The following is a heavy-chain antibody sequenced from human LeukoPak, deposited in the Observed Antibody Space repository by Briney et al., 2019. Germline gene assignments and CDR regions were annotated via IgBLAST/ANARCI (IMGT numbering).Heavy chain of an antibody. CDR3: ARDPPYYDSSGYYVY. D-gene: IGHD3-22*01. V-gene: IGHV1-18*01. Sequence: ASVKVSCKASGYIFTSYGISWVRQAPGQGLEWMGWISAYNGNTNYAQKLQGRVTMTTDTSTSTAYMELRSLRSDDTAVYYCARDPPYYDSSGYYVYWGPGTLVTVSS. J-gene: IGHJ4*02. CDR1: GYIFTSYG. CDR2: ISAYNGNT.